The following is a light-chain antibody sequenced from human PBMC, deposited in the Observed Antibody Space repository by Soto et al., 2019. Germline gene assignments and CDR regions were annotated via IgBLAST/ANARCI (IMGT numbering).Light chain of an antibody. J-gene: IGKJ5*01. Sequence: DIQMTQSPSSLSASVGDRVTITCQASQDISNYLNWYQQKPGKAPKLLIYDASNLETGVPSRFSGSGSGTDFTITISRLQPEVIATYYCQQYDSPLTFGQGTRLEIK. CDR3: QQYDSPLT. CDR1: QDISNY. V-gene: IGKV1-33*01. CDR2: DAS.